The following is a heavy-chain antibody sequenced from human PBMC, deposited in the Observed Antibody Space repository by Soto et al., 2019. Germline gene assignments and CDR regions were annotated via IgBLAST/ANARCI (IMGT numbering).Heavy chain of an antibody. CDR3: ARGGVGYCSSTSCSKSSYYYYGMDV. CDR2: ISAYNGNT. V-gene: IGHV1-18*04. CDR1: GYTFTSYG. Sequence: ASVKVSCKASGYTFTSYGISWVRQAPGQGLEWMGWISAYNGNTNYAQKLQGRVTMTTNTSTSTAYMELRSLRSDDTAVYYCARGGVGYCSSTSCSKSSYYYYGMDVWGQGTTVTVSS. J-gene: IGHJ6*02. D-gene: IGHD2-2*01.